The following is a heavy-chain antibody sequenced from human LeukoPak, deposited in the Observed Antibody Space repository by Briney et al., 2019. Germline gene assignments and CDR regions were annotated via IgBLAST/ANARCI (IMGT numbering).Heavy chain of an antibody. Sequence: GGSLRLSCATSGFTFSNYEMNLGRQGPGEGVGGVFYISAIDSTTYYADSVKGRFTISRDNAKNSLYLQMNSLRVEDTAVYHCARGLASSNWPHWFDPWGQGTLVSVSS. CDR2: ISAIDSTT. J-gene: IGHJ5*02. CDR3: ARGLASSNWPHWFDP. V-gene: IGHV3-48*03. CDR1: GFTFSNYE. D-gene: IGHD6-13*01.